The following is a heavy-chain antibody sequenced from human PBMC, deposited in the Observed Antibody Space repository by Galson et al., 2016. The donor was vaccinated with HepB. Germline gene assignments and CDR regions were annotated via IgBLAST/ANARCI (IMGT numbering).Heavy chain of an antibody. Sequence: SLRLSCAASGFSFSTSGMSWVRQIPGRGLEWVSGITGSGGTTHYADSVKGRFTISRDNSKNTLYLDMNNLRAGDTAVYYCGKHGGFDYWGQGALVTVSS. J-gene: IGHJ4*02. CDR2: ITGSGGTT. CDR3: GKHGGFDY. V-gene: IGHV3-23*01. D-gene: IGHD3-16*01. CDR1: GFSFSTSG.